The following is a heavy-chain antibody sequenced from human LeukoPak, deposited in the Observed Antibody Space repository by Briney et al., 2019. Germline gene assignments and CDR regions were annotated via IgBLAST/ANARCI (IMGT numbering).Heavy chain of an antibody. CDR2: IWYDGSNK. D-gene: IGHD3-10*01. CDR3: ASDPPGPRGVWLGETTYYSGMDV. V-gene: IGHV3-33*08. J-gene: IGHJ6*04. CDR1: GFTVSGDY. Sequence: GGSLRLSCVVSGFTVSGDYISWFRQAPGKGLEWVAVIWYDGSNKYYADSVKGRFTISRDNSKNTLYLQMNSLRAEDTAVYYWASDPPGPRGVWLGETTYYSGMDVGGKGPRATV.